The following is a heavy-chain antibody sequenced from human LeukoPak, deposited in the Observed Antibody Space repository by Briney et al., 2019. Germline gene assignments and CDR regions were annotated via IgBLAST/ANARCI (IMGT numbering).Heavy chain of an antibody. J-gene: IGHJ4*02. CDR1: GFTFSSYS. CDR2: ISSSSSYI. V-gene: IGHV3-21*01. CDR3: ARDSPSDRTEIVVVPAAPFDY. Sequence: KPGGSLRLSCAASGFTFSSYSMNWVRQAPGKGLEWVSSISSSSSYIYYADSVKGRFTISRDNAKNSLYLQMNSLRAEDTAVYYCARDSPSDRTEIVVVPAAPFDYWGQGTLVTVSS. D-gene: IGHD2-2*01.